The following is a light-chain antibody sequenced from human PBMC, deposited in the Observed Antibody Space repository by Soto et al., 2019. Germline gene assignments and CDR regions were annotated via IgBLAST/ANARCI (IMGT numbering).Light chain of an antibody. CDR1: QSFTSPS. J-gene: IGKJ1*01. CDR3: QQYDSSPRT. V-gene: IGKV3-20*01. Sequence: VMTQSPATLSVSPGERATLSCRASQSFTSPSLAWYQQKPGQAPRLLSSGASRRAARIPDRCSGSGAWTDFTLTSSRLESEDIAVYYCQQYDSSPRTFGQGTKLDIK. CDR2: GAS.